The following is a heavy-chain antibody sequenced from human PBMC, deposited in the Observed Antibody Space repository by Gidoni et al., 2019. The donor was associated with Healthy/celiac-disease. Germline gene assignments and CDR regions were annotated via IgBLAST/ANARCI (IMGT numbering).Heavy chain of an antibody. Sequence: QVQLVESGGGVVQPGRSLRLSCAASGFTFSSYAMHWVRQAPGKGLEWVAVISYDGSNKYYADSVKGRFTISRDNSKNTLYLQMNSLRAEDTAVYYCARDPIYYGSGSYGGYYFDYWGQGTLVTVSS. CDR1: GFTFSSYA. CDR3: ARDPIYYGSGSYGGYYFDY. J-gene: IGHJ4*02. D-gene: IGHD3-10*01. CDR2: ISYDGSNK. V-gene: IGHV3-30-3*01.